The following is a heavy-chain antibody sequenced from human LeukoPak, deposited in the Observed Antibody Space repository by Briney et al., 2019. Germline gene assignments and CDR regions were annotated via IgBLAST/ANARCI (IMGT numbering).Heavy chain of an antibody. CDR3: VRERDGFDV. Sequence: GSLRLSCAASGFTFRNDIMNWVRQAPGKGLEWVAVISKDESYIHYADPVKGRFTISRDISRNTLFLQMDSLRAEDTALYYCVRERDGFDVWGQGTMVTVSS. V-gene: IGHV3-30*04. CDR1: GFTFRNDI. J-gene: IGHJ3*01. CDR2: ISKDESYI.